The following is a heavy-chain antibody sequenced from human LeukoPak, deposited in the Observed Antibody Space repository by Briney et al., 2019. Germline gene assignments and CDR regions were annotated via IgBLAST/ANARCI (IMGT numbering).Heavy chain of an antibody. J-gene: IGHJ3*02. Sequence: PSGTLSLTCAVSGGSISSSNWWSWVRQPPGKGLEWIGEIYHSGSTNYNPSLKSRVTISVDTSKNQFSLKLSSVTAADTAVYYCARNNWNYGVAFDIWGQGTMVTVSS. CDR2: IYHSGST. V-gene: IGHV4-4*02. D-gene: IGHD1-7*01. CDR1: GGSISSSNW. CDR3: ARNNWNYGVAFDI.